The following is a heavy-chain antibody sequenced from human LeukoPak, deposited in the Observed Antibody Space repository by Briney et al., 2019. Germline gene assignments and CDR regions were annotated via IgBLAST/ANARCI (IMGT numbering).Heavy chain of an antibody. V-gene: IGHV3-7*05. Sequence: PGGSLRLSCEASGFTFSHYEMNWVRQAPGKGLEWVANIKQDGSDKYYVDSVKGRFTISRDNAKNSLYLQMNSLRAEDTAVYYCARSLGYCSAGSCFPFDYWGQGTLVTVSS. CDR3: ARSLGYCSAGSCFPFDY. CDR2: IKQDGSDK. CDR1: GFTFSHYE. J-gene: IGHJ4*02. D-gene: IGHD2-15*01.